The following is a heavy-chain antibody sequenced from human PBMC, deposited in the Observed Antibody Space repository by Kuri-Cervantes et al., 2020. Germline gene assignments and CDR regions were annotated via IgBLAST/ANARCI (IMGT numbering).Heavy chain of an antibody. CDR2: MNHSGST. Sequence: ESLKISCAVYGGSFSGYHWSWIRQPPGKGLEWIGEMNHSGSTNYNPSLKSRVTISVDTSKNQFSLKLSSVTAADTAVYYCARTRTYYFDYWGQGTLVTVSS. CDR1: GGSFSGYH. V-gene: IGHV4-34*01. D-gene: IGHD1-7*01. CDR3: ARTRTYYFDY. J-gene: IGHJ4*02.